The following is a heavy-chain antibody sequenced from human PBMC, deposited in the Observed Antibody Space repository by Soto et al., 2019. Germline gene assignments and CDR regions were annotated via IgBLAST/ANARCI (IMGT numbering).Heavy chain of an antibody. V-gene: IGHV1-3*04. Sequence: ASVKVSCKASGYTFTRYAMHWVRQAPGQGLEWMGWINTGNGNSHYSQKFQGRVTFTRDTSATTAYMELSNLRSDDTAVYFCARNVDYFDPWGQGTLVTVSS. J-gene: IGHJ5*01. CDR1: GYTFTRYA. CDR3: ARNVDYFDP. D-gene: IGHD4-17*01. CDR2: INTGNGNS.